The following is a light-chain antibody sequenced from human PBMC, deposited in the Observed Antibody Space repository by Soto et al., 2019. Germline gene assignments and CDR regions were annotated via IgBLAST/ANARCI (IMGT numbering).Light chain of an antibody. CDR1: SSDVGGYNY. CDR3: CSYAGSTSYG. V-gene: IGLV2-8*01. CDR2: EVS. Sequence: QSALTQPPSASGSPGQSVTISCTGTSSDVGGYNYVSWYQQHPGKAPKLVISEVSQRPSGVPDRFSGSKSGNTASLTVSGLQAEDEADYYCCSYAGSTSYGFGTGTKVTVL. J-gene: IGLJ1*01.